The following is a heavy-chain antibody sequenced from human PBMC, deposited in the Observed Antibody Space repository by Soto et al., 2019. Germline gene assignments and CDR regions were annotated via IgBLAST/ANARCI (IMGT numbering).Heavy chain of an antibody. CDR2: IYSGGST. Sequence: EVQLVESGGGLVQPGGSLRLSCAASGFTVSSNYMSWVRQAPGKGLEWVSVIYSGGSTYYADSVKGRFTISRDNSKNTLYLHMSSLRAEETAVYYCARDPNDFWSGYSPYWGQGTLVTVSS. J-gene: IGHJ4*02. CDR1: GFTVSSNY. CDR3: ARDPNDFWSGYSPY. V-gene: IGHV3-66*01. D-gene: IGHD3-3*01.